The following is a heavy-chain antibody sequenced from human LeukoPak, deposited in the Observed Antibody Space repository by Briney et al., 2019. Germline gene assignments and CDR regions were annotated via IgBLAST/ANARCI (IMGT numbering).Heavy chain of an antibody. CDR1: GYTFTGYY. J-gene: IGHJ4*02. CDR3: ARDLSSTPNWELDY. Sequence: ASVKVSCKASGYTFTGYYMHWVRQAPGQGLEWMGRINPNSGGTEYAQNFQGRVTMTRDTSISASYMELNRLTSNDTAVYYCARDLSSTPNWELDYWGQGTLVTVSS. V-gene: IGHV1-2*06. D-gene: IGHD7-27*01. CDR2: INPNSGGT.